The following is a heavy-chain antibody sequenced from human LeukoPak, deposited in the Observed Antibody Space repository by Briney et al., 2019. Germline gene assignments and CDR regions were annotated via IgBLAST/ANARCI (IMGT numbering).Heavy chain of an antibody. Sequence: ASVRVSCKASGYTFTGYYMHWVRQAPGHGLEWMGWINPNSAGTNYAEKFQGRVTMTRDTSISTPYMELSSLRSEDTAVYYCASGYTSGWTETPFDYWGQGTLVTVSS. CDR3: ASGYTSGWTETPFDY. CDR1: GYTFTGYY. D-gene: IGHD6-19*01. J-gene: IGHJ4*02. V-gene: IGHV1-2*02. CDR2: INPNSAGT.